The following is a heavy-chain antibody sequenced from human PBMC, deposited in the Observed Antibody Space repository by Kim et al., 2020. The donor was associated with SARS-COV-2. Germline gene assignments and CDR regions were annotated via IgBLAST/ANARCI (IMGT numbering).Heavy chain of an antibody. V-gene: IGHV3-30*07. CDR3: ARDLGIAAAETGDY. D-gene: IGHD6-13*01. Sequence: AGTGKGRITTSRDKSKTTLYLKMNSLRAEDTAVYYCARDLGIAAAETGDYWGQGTLVTVSS. J-gene: IGHJ4*02.